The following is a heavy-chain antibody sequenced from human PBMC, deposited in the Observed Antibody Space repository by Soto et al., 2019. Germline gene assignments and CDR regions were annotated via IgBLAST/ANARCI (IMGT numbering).Heavy chain of an antibody. J-gene: IGHJ3*02. V-gene: IGHV4-34*01. CDR2: INQSGST. CDR3: ARVVGSSGWYSGSFDI. D-gene: IGHD6-19*01. CDR1: GGSFSGSY. Sequence: SETLSLTCAVYGGSFSGSYWNWIRQPPGKGLEWIGEINQSGSTNYNPSLKSRVTISVDTSKNQFSLKLSSVTAADSAVYYCARVVGSSGWYSGSFDIRGPGTRVTVSS.